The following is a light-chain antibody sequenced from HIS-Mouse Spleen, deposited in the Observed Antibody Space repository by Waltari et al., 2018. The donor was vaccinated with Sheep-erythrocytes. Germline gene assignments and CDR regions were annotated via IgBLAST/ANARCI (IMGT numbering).Light chain of an antibody. Sequence: QSALTQPASVSGSPGQSIPISCTGPSSDVGSYTLVPWYQQHPGKAPKLMIYEGSKRPSGVSNRFSGSKSGNTASLTISGLQAEDEADYYCCSYAGSSTLVFGGGTKLTVL. CDR3: CSYAGSSTLV. CDR1: SSDVGSYTL. J-gene: IGLJ2*01. V-gene: IGLV2-23*01. CDR2: EGS.